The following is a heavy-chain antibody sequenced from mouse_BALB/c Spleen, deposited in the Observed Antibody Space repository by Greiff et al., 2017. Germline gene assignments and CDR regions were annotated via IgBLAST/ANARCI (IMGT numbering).Heavy chain of an antibody. J-gene: IGHJ4*01. V-gene: IGHV5-4*02. CDR3: ARDHSMDY. Sequence: EVMLVESGGGLVKPGGSLKLSCAASGFTFSDYYMYWVRQTPEKRLEWVATISDGGSYTYYPDSVKGRFTISRDNAKNNLYLQMSSLKSEDTAMYYCARDHSMDYWGQGTSVTVSS. CDR1: GFTFSDYY. CDR2: ISDGGSYT.